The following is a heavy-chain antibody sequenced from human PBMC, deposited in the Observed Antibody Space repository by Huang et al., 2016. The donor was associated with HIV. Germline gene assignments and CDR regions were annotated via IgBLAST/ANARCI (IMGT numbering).Heavy chain of an antibody. V-gene: IGHV3-9*01. J-gene: IGHJ6*02. CDR2: ISWNSGSI. CDR1: GFTFDDYA. CDR3: AKDIKPTLYYGMDV. Sequence: AASGFTFDDYAMHWVRQAPGKGLEWVSGISWNSGSIGYADSVKGRFTIARDNAKNSLYLQMNSLRAEDTALYYCAKDIKPTLYYGMDVWGQGTTVTVSS.